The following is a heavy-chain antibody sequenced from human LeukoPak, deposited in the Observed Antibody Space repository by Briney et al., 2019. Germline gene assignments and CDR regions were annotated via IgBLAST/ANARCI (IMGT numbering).Heavy chain of an antibody. D-gene: IGHD4-17*01. CDR2: ISGSGGST. V-gene: IGHV3-23*01. J-gene: IGHJ4*02. CDR1: GFTFSSYA. CDR3: AKARSQFYGDYVGY. Sequence: GSLRLSCAASGFTFSSYAMSWVRQAPGKGLEWVSAISGSGGSTYYADSVKGRFTISRDNSKNTLYLQMNSLRAEDTAAYYCAKARSQFYGDYVGYWGQGTLVTVSS.